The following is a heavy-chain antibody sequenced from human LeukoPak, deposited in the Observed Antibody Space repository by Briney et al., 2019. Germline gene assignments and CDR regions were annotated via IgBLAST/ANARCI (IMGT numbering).Heavy chain of an antibody. Sequence: SETLSLTCAVYGGSFSGYYWSWIRHPPGKGLNWIGEINHSGSTNYNPSLKSRVTISVDTSKNQFSLKLSSVTAADTAVYYCARKAGGSTQYSSSSRGDYYYYYYMDVWGKGTTVTVSS. J-gene: IGHJ6*03. CDR2: INHSGST. V-gene: IGHV4-34*01. D-gene: IGHD6-6*01. CDR3: ARKAGGSTQYSSSSRGDYYYYYYMDV. CDR1: GGSFSGYY.